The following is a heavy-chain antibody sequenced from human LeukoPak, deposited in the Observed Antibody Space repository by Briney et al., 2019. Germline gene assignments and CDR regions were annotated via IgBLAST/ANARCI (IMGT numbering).Heavy chain of an antibody. V-gene: IGHV1-69*05. J-gene: IGHJ4*02. CDR1: GGTFSGYA. D-gene: IGHD1-26*01. CDR3: ARVPVGAKLLYYFDY. Sequence: SVKVSCKASGGTFSGYAISWVRQAPGQGLEWMGGITLIFGTANYAQKFQGRVTITTDESTSTAYMELSSLRSEDTAVYYCARVPVGAKLLYYFDYWGQGTLVTVSS. CDR2: ITLIFGTA.